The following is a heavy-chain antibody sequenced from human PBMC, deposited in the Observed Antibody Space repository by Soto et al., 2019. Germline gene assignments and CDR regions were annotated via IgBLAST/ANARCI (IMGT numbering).Heavy chain of an antibody. V-gene: IGHV4-39*01. Sequence: PSETLSLTCPVSGGSISSSSYYWGWIRQPPGKGLEWIGSIYYSGSTYYNPSLKSRVTISVDTSKNQFSLKLSSVTAADTAVYYCARPYYYDSSGYYYDYWGQGTLVTAPQ. D-gene: IGHD3-22*01. CDR1: GGSISSSSYY. CDR3: ARPYYYDSSGYYYDY. J-gene: IGHJ4*02. CDR2: IYYSGST.